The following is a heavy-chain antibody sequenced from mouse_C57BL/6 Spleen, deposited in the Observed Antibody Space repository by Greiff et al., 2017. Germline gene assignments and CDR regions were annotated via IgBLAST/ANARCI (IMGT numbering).Heavy chain of an antibody. CDR1: GYSFTSYW. Sequence: VQLQQPGAELVRPGTSVKLSCKASGYSFTSYWMHWVKQRPGQGLEWIGVIDPSDSYTIYNQKFKGKATLTVDTSSSTAYMQLSSLTSEDSADYYCARSDYDEAWFAYWGQGTLVTVSA. CDR3: ARSDYDEAWFAY. V-gene: IGHV1-59*01. CDR2: IDPSDSYT. J-gene: IGHJ3*01. D-gene: IGHD2-4*01.